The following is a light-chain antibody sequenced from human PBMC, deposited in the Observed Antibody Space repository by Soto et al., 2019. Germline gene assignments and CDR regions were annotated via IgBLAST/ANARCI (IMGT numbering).Light chain of an antibody. Sequence: DLQMTQSPSSLSASVGDRVTITCRASQSISGYLNWFQQKPGKAPKLLIYAASNLQSGVPSRFRGSGSGTDFTLTINSLQPEDFATYYCQQSYSTPPYTFGQGTKLEIK. CDR2: AAS. J-gene: IGKJ2*01. CDR1: QSISGY. V-gene: IGKV1-39*01. CDR3: QQSYSTPPYT.